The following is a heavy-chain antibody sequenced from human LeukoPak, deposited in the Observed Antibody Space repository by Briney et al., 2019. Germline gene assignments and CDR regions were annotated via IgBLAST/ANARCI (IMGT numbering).Heavy chain of an antibody. CDR2: INQAGSVK. Sequence: GGSLRLSCAASGFTFSSYWMSCVRQAPGQGLEWVANINQAGSVKYYVDSVKGRFTISRDNAKNSLYLQMDSLRAEDTAVYYCARIASDSSGYLSDWGQGNLVTVSS. V-gene: IGHV3-7*04. CDR3: ARIASDSSGYLSD. CDR1: GFTFSSYW. J-gene: IGHJ4*02. D-gene: IGHD3-22*01.